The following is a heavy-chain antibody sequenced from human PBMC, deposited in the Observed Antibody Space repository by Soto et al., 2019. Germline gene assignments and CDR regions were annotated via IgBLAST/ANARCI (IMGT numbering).Heavy chain of an antibody. J-gene: IGHJ4*02. CDR1: GGSLSNIT. CDR3: ASLPLDS. Sequence: QVQLVQSGAEVKKPGSSVRVSCKISGGSLSNITVSWVRQAPGLGLEWMGRVNPLLGTANYAQKFQGRVTLSADRSTNTAYMDITSLTSDDTAMYYCASLPLDSWGQGTLVTVSS. V-gene: IGHV1-69*08. CDR2: VNPLLGTA.